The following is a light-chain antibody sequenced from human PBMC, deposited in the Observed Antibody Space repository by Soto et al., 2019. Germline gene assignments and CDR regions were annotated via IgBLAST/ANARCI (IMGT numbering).Light chain of an antibody. V-gene: IGKV1-39*01. CDR1: QRIYTF. Sequence: DIQMTQSSSSLSASVGDRVIITCRASQRIYTFLNWYQQKAGEVPKVLIYGASSLQSGVPSRFSGSGSGTDFTLTISRLEPEDFAVYYCQQYGSSPPGYTFGQGTKVDIK. CDR3: QQYGSSPPGYT. J-gene: IGKJ2*01. CDR2: GAS.